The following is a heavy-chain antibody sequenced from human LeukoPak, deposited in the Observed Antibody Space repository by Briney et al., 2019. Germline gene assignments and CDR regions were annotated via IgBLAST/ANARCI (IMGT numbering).Heavy chain of an antibody. CDR3: ARVTAAGFYNWFDP. Sequence: SQTPSLTCTVSGGSISSGSYYWSWIRQPAGKGLEWIGRIYTSGSTNYNPSLKSRVTISVDTSKNQFSLKLSSVTAADTAVYYCARVTAAGFYNWFDPWGQGTLVTVSS. D-gene: IGHD6-13*01. J-gene: IGHJ5*02. CDR1: GGSISSGSYY. CDR2: IYTSGST. V-gene: IGHV4-61*02.